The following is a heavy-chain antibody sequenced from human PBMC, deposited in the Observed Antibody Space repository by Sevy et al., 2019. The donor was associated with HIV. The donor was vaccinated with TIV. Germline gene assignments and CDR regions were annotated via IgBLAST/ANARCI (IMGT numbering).Heavy chain of an antibody. J-gene: IGHJ4*02. V-gene: IGHV1-2*02. Sequence: ASVKVSCKTSGYNFNGYYIHWVRQAPGQGLEWMGWISPYSDGTNYSQRFQGRVTLTRDTSISTAYMELRSLRSDDTAVYYCTTVRVYQPPFWGQGTLVTVSS. CDR3: TTVRVYQPPF. CDR1: GYNFNGYY. D-gene: IGHD2-8*01. CDR2: ISPYSDGT.